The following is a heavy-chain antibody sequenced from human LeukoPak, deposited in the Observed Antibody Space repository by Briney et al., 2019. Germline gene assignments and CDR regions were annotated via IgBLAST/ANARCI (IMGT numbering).Heavy chain of an antibody. J-gene: IGHJ4*02. CDR1: GGSISSGDYY. V-gene: IGHV4-30-4*08. Sequence: SQTLSLTCTVSGGSISSGDYYWHWIRQPPGKGLEWIGYIFYSVSTHYNPSLKSRFTISLDTSKNQFSLKLSSVTAADTAVYYCARQSFAPFQVGPETPIESWGQGTLVTVSS. CDR3: ARQSFAPFQVGPETPIES. CDR2: IFYSVST. D-gene: IGHD1-26*01.